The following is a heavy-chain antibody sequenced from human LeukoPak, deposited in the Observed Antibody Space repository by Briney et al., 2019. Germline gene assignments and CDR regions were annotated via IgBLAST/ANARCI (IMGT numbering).Heavy chain of an antibody. D-gene: IGHD2-2*01. Sequence: GGSLRLSCAASGFTFSDYYMSWIRQAPGKGLEWVSYISSSGSTIYYADSVKGRFTISRDNAKNSLYLQMNSLRAEDTTVYYCAKVGYCSSTSCYDYGMDVWGQGTTVTVSS. V-gene: IGHV3-11*01. J-gene: IGHJ6*02. CDR2: ISSSGSTI. CDR1: GFTFSDYY. CDR3: AKVGYCSSTSCYDYGMDV.